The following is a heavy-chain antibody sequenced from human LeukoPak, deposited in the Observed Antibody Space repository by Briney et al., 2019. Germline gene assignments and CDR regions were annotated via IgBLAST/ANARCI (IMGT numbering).Heavy chain of an antibody. Sequence: SETLSLTCTVSGGSISSSSYYWGWIRQPPGKGLEYIGSIYYSGSTYYNPSLKSRVTISVDTSKNQFSLKLSSVTAADTAVYYCARGSSGWYNWFDPWGQGTLVTVSS. CDR1: GGSISSSSYY. D-gene: IGHD6-19*01. CDR2: IYYSGST. CDR3: ARGSSGWYNWFDP. V-gene: IGHV4-39*07. J-gene: IGHJ5*02.